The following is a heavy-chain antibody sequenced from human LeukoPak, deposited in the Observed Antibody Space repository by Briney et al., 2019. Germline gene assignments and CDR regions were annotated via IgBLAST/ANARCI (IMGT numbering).Heavy chain of an antibody. CDR2: IKEDGSEK. V-gene: IGHV3-7*01. Sequence: GGSLRLSCAASGFTFSRYWMSWVRQAPGKGLEWVANIKEDGSEKYYVDSVRGRFITSRDNAKNSMYLQMNSLRAEDTAVYYCARDQDPVEMATIFGYWGQELWSPSPQ. CDR1: GFTFSRYW. J-gene: IGHJ4*01. D-gene: IGHD5-24*01. CDR3: ARDQDPVEMATIFGY.